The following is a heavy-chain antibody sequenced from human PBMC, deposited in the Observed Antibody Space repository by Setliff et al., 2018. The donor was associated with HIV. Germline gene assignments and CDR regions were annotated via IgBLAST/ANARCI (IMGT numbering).Heavy chain of an antibody. D-gene: IGHD5-12*01. CDR2: LSWDDEMT. CDR1: GFTFDDYT. V-gene: IGHV3-43*01. CDR3: AKDGWGYDYGWAYCFDY. J-gene: IGHJ4*02. Sequence: PGGSLRLSCAASGFTFDDYTMHWVRHATGQGLEWVSLLSWDDEMTYCADSVKGRFTISRDNSKNTLYLQMTSLTTEDTGLYYCAKDGWGYDYGWAYCFDYWCQGTPVTASS.